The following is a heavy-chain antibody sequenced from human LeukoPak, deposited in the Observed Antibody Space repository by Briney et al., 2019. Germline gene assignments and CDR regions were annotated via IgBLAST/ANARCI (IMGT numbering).Heavy chain of an antibody. D-gene: IGHD6-6*01. CDR1: GYSISSGYY. V-gene: IGHV4-61*02. Sequence: SETLSLTCTVSGYSISSGYYWSWIRQPAGKGLEWIGRIYTSGSTNYNPSLKSRVTISVDTSKNQFSLKLSSVTAADTAVYYCARDGSIAAHDAFDIWGQGTMVTVSS. J-gene: IGHJ3*02. CDR2: IYTSGST. CDR3: ARDGSIAAHDAFDI.